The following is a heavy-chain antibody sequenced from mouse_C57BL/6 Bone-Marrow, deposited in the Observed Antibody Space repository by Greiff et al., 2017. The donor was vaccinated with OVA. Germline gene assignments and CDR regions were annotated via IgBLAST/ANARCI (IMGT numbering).Heavy chain of an antibody. V-gene: IGHV1-9*01. CDR3: ARTRGGYSMDY. D-gene: IGHD2-12*01. J-gene: IGHJ4*01. CDR1: GYTFTGYW. Sequence: QVQLQQSGAELMKPGASVKLSCKATGYTFTGYWIEWVKQRPGHGLEWIGEILPGSGSTNNNEKFKGKATFTADTSSNTAYMQLSSLTTEDSAIYYCARTRGGYSMDYWGQGTSVTVSS. CDR2: ILPGSGST.